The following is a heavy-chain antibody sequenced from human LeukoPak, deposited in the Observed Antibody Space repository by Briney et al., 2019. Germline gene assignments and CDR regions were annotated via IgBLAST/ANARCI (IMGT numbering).Heavy chain of an antibody. CDR3: ARSPDYYDSSGYYLHFSDY. Sequence: ASVKVSCKASGYTFTSYGISCVRQAPGQGLEWMGWISAYNGNTNYAQKLQGRVTMTTDTSTSTAYMELRSLRSDDTAVYYCARSPDYYDSSGYYLHFSDYWGQGTLVTVSS. CDR1: GYTFTSYG. CDR2: ISAYNGNT. V-gene: IGHV1-18*01. D-gene: IGHD3-22*01. J-gene: IGHJ4*02.